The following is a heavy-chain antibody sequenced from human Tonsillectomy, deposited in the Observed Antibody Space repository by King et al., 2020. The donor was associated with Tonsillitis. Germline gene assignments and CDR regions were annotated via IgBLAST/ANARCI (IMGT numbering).Heavy chain of an antibody. Sequence: VQLVESGGGVVQPGRSLRLSCAASGFSFSTSGMHWVRQAPGKGLGWVALISYDGSTKYYGDSVKGRFTISRDNFKNTLYLEMTSLKAEDTAVYYCAKDLTGGDNSYYYMDVWGKGTTVTVSS. CDR3: AKDLTGGDNSYYYMDV. D-gene: IGHD7-27*01. J-gene: IGHJ6*03. CDR2: ISYDGSTK. V-gene: IGHV3-30*18. CDR1: GFSFSTSG.